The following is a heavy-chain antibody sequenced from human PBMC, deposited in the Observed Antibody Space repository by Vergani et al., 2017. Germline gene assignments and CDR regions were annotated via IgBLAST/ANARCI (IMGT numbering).Heavy chain of an antibody. CDR1: GFTFSSYS. Sequence: EVQLVESGGHLVQPGGSLRLSCAASGFTFSSYSMNWVRQAPGKGLEWVSSISSSSSYIYYADSVKGRFTISRDNAKNSLYLQMNSLRAEDTAVYYCARDRGVAGRHDYWGQGTLVTVSS. J-gene: IGHJ4*02. V-gene: IGHV3-21*01. CDR2: ISSSSSYI. CDR3: ARDRGVAGRHDY. D-gene: IGHD6-19*01.